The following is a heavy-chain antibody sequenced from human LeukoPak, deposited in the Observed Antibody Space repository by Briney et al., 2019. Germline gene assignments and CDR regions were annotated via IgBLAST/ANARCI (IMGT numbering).Heavy chain of an antibody. CDR2: ISYDGSNK. V-gene: IGHV3-30*19. D-gene: IGHD2-2*02. J-gene: IGHJ4*02. CDR1: GFTFSSYG. CDR3: ARGRYCSSTSCYTRRMNV. Sequence: GGSLRLYCAASGFTFSSYGMHWVRQAPGNGLEWVAVISYDGSNKYYADSVKGRFTISRDNSKNTLYLQMNSLRAEDTAVYYCARGRYCSSTSCYTRRMNVWGQGTLVTVSS.